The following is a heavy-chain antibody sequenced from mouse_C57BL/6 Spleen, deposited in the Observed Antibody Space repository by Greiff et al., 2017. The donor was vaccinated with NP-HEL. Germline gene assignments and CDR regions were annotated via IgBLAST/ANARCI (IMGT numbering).Heavy chain of an antibody. J-gene: IGHJ4*01. CDR2: IYPGSGST. CDR3: ARYFYYYRSSYGYYAMDY. D-gene: IGHD1-1*01. Sequence: VQLQQPGAELVKPGASVKMSCKASGYTFTSYWITWVKQRPGQGLEWIGDIYPGSGSTNYNEKFKSKATLTVDTSPSTAYMQLSSLTSEDSAVYYCARYFYYYRSSYGYYAMDYWGQGTSVTVSS. CDR1: GYTFTSYW. V-gene: IGHV1-55*01.